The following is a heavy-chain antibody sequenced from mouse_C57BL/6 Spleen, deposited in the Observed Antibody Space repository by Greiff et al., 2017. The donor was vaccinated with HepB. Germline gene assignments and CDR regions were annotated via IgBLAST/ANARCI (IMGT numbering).Heavy chain of an antibody. Sequence: VQLQQSGAELVKPGASVKLSCKASGYTFTSYWMQWVKQRPGQGLEWIGEIDPSDSYTNYNQKFKGKATLTVDTSSSTAYMQLSSLTSEDSAVYYCARAHSNYSWFAYWGQGTLVTVSA. D-gene: IGHD2-5*01. CDR1: GYTFTSYW. V-gene: IGHV1-50*01. J-gene: IGHJ3*01. CDR3: ARAHSNYSWFAY. CDR2: IDPSDSYT.